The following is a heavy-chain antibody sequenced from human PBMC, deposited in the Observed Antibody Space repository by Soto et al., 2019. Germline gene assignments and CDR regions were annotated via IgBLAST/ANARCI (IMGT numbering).Heavy chain of an antibody. D-gene: IGHD2-2*01. CDR3: ARAYTKGTSDYYYYYMDV. CDR1: GGSFSGYY. V-gene: IGHV4-34*01. J-gene: IGHJ6*03. Sequence: ASETLSLTCAVYGGSFSGYYWSWIRQPPGKGLEWIGEINHSGSTNYNPSLKSRVTISVDTSKNQFSLKLSSVTAADTAVYYCARAYTKGTSDYYYYYMDVWGKGTTVTVSS. CDR2: INHSGST.